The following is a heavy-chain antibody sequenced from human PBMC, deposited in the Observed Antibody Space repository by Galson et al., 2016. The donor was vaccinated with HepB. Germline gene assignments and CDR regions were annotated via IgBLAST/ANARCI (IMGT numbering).Heavy chain of an antibody. D-gene: IGHD3-22*01. Sequence: SLRLSCAASGFTFSSYAMSWVRQAPGKGLEWVSAISGSGGSTYCADSVKGRFTISRDNSKNTLYLQMNSLRAEDTAVYYCAREGVYYYDSSGYSDAFDIWGQGTMVTVSS. J-gene: IGHJ3*02. CDR3: AREGVYYYDSSGYSDAFDI. V-gene: IGHV3-23*01. CDR1: GFTFSSYA. CDR2: ISGSGGST.